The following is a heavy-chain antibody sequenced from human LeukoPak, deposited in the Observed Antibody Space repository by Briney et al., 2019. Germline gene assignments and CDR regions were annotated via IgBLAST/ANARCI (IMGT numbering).Heavy chain of an antibody. CDR1: GGSFSGYY. Sequence: SETLSLTCAVYGGSFSGYYWSWIRQPPGKGLEWIGEINHSGSTHYNPSLKSRVTISVDTSKNQFSLKLSPVTAADTAVYYCARGVPLYDFWSGYHLYYFDYWGQGTLVTVSS. J-gene: IGHJ4*02. CDR3: ARGVPLYDFWSGYHLYYFDY. V-gene: IGHV4-34*01. D-gene: IGHD3-3*01. CDR2: INHSGST.